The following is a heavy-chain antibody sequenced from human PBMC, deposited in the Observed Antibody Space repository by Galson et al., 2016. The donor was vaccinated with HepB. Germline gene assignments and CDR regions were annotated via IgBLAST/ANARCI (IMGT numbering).Heavy chain of an antibody. Sequence: SETLSLTCNVSGGSVNDYQWSWIRQSPGRELEWIGYIYHSGIANYNPSLKSRVTISLDRSKNQFSLNLKSVTAADTAMYYCAIPMKPWLHLVGWGQGTLVTVSS. CDR3: AIPMKPWLHLVG. CDR2: IYHSGIA. CDR1: GGSVNDYQ. J-gene: IGHJ4*02. D-gene: IGHD5-24*01. V-gene: IGHV4-59*02.